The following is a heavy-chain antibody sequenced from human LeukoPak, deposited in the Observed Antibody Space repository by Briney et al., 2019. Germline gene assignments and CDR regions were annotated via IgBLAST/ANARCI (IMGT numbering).Heavy chain of an antibody. Sequence: GGSLRLSCAASGFIFSSYAMSWVRQAPGKGLEWVSAISGSGGSTHYADSVKGRFTISRDNSKNTLYLQMNRLRAEDTAVYYCAKDRIAVAGYFDYWGQGTLVTVSS. V-gene: IGHV3-23*01. J-gene: IGHJ4*02. D-gene: IGHD6-19*01. CDR3: AKDRIAVAGYFDY. CDR1: GFIFSSYA. CDR2: ISGSGGST.